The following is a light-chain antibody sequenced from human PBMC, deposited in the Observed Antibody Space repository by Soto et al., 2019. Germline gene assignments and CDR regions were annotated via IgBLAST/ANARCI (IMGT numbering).Light chain of an antibody. Sequence: QSALTQPRSVSGSPGQSVTISCTGTSSDVGGYNYVSWYQQHPSKAPKLMIYDVSQRPSGVPNRFSGSKSGNTASLTISGLQSEHEADYYCGAYAGTYTVFGGGTKLTVL. CDR1: SSDVGGYNY. CDR2: DVS. V-gene: IGLV2-11*01. CDR3: GAYAGTYTV. J-gene: IGLJ2*01.